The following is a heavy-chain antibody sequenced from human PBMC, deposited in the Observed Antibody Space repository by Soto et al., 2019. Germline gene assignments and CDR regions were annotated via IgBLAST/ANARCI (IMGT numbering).Heavy chain of an antibody. V-gene: IGHV4-39*01. D-gene: IGHD2-2*01. CDR2: IHYSGST. CDR3: ARRGFDCSSTSCYPVWFDP. CDR1: GGSISSSSYY. Sequence: SETLSLTCTVSGGSISSSSYYWGWIRQPPGKGLEWIGSIHYSGSTYYNPSLKSRVTISVDTSKNQFSLKLSSVTAADTAVYYCARRGFDCSSTSCYPVWFDPWGQGTLVTVSS. J-gene: IGHJ5*02.